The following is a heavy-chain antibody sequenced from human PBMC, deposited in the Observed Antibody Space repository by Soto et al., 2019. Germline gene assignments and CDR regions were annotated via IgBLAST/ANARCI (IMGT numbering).Heavy chain of an antibody. V-gene: IGHV3-7*01. CDR2: TNHDGREE. J-gene: IGHJ6*04. CDR3: ERDLPPSVCYHGMDV. Sequence: VGLLSFACVGSGFTFGGYWMFLVRQAPGKWLWCVAKTNHDGREEYDLESVKGRFTIYRDNTNKEVYLEMNNRRVEDTAVYYGERDLPPSVCYHGMDVWGEGTTVTVSS. CDR1: GFTFGGYW.